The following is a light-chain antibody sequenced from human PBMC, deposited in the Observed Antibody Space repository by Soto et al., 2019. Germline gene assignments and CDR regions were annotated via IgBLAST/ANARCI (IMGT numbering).Light chain of an antibody. J-gene: IGLJ2*01. CDR1: SSDVGGYNY. CDR2: DVN. CDR3: SSHSSSSTLVV. Sequence: QSALTQPASMSGSPGQSITISCTGTSSDVGGYNYVSWYRQHPAKAPKLMIYDVNTRPSGVSNRFSGSKSGNTASLTISGPQAEDEADYYCSSHSSSSTLVVFGGGTKLTVL. V-gene: IGLV2-14*03.